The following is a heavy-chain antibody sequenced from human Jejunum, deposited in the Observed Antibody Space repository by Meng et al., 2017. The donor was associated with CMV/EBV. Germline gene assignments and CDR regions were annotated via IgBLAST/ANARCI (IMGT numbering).Heavy chain of an antibody. CDR1: GESFSGYY. CDR3: ARVGGAQHGDFDF. V-gene: IGHV4-34*01. CDR2: INHSGST. Sequence: QAQLQQWGSGLLNPSETLSLTCTVYGESFSGYYWTWIRQPPEKGLEWIGEINHSGSTNYNPSLKSRVTILVDTSKRQFSLRLSFVTAADTAVYYCARVGGAQHGDFDFWGQGTLVTVSS. J-gene: IGHJ4*02. D-gene: IGHD4-17*01.